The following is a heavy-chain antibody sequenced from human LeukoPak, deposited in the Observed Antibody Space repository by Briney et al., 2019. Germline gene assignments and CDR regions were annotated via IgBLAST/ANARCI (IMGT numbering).Heavy chain of an antibody. J-gene: IGHJ4*02. CDR3: ARVGRWTAYYTDSGFDY. CDR1: GFTFSSYT. CDR2: ISSSSSYI. D-gene: IGHD3/OR15-3a*01. Sequence: AGGSLRLSCVASGFTFSSYTMNWVRQAPGKGLEWVSSISSSSSYIYYADSVKGRFTISRDNAKKSVYLQMNSLRVEDTAVYYCARVGRWTAYYTDSGFDYWGQGTLVTVSS. V-gene: IGHV3-21*01.